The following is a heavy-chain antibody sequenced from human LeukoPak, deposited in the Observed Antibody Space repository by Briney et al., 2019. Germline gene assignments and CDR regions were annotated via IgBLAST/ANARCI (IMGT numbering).Heavy chain of an antibody. CDR3: ARHVGYCSGGTCYSTWYFDL. J-gene: IGHJ2*01. V-gene: IGHV4-39*01. CDR1: GGSISSTSYY. Sequence: SETLSLTCTVSGGSISSTSYYWGWIRQPPGKGLEWIGRIYYRGSTYYNPSLKSRVTISVDTSKNQFSLKLSSVTAADTAVYYCARHVGYCSGGTCYSTWYFDLWGRGTLVTVSS. CDR2: IYYRGST. D-gene: IGHD2-15*01.